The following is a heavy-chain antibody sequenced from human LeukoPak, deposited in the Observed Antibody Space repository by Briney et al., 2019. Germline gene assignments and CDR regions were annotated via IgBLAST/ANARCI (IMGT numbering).Heavy chain of an antibody. CDR3: ANSASRSGWYFYYYGMDV. V-gene: IGHV1-8*01. J-gene: IGHJ6*02. CDR2: MNPNSGST. Sequence: ASVKVSCKASGYTFTSYDINWVRQATGQGLEWIGWMNPNSGSTGYAQKFQGRVTMTRNTSISTAYMELSSLRSEDTAVYYCANSASRSGWYFYYYGMDVWGQGTTVTVSS. D-gene: IGHD6-19*01. CDR1: GYTFTSYD.